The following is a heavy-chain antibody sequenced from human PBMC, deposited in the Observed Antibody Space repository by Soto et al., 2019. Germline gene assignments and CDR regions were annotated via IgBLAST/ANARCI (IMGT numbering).Heavy chain of an antibody. V-gene: IGHV3-33*01. CDR2: IWYDGSNK. CDR1: GFTFSSYG. J-gene: IGHJ4*02. CDR3: ARDKNYDSSGLD. Sequence: PGGSLRLSCAASGFTFSSYGMHWVRQAPGKGLEWVAVIWYDGSNKYYAASVKGRFTISRDNSKNTLYLQMNSLRAEDTAVYYCARDKNYDSSGLDWGQGTLVTVSS. D-gene: IGHD3-22*01.